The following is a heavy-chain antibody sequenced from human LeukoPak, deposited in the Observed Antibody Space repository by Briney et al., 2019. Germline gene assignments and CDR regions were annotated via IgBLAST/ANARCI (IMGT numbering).Heavy chain of an antibody. J-gene: IGHJ4*02. Sequence: SETLSLTCTVSGGSISSSRYYWAWIRQPPGKGLEWIGYIYYSRSTYYTPSLKGRVTISVDTSNNQFSLKLTSVTAADTAVYRPASHQLPYSTADSDWGPATLVTVSS. CDR2: IYYSRST. V-gene: IGHV4-31*03. CDR1: GGSISSSRYY. D-gene: IGHD2-2*01. CDR3: ASHQLPYSTADSD.